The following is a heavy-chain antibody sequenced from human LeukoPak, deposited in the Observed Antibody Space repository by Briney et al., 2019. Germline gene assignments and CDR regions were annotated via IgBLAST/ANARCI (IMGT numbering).Heavy chain of an antibody. Sequence: PSETLSLTCTVSGGSISSSSYYWGWIRQPPGKGLEWIGSIYYSGSTYYNPSLKSRVTISVDTSKNQFSLKLSSVTAADTAVYYCARRADYGSGSYRGYYFDYWGQGTLVTVSS. CDR3: ARRADYGSGSYRGYYFDY. V-gene: IGHV4-39*01. J-gene: IGHJ4*02. D-gene: IGHD3-10*01. CDR2: IYYSGST. CDR1: GGSISSSSYY.